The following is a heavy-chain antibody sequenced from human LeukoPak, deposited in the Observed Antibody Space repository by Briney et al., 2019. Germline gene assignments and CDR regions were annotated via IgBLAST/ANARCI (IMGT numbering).Heavy chain of an antibody. CDR3: ARDRILYYDYVWGSYRPPPLFDY. CDR1: GGSISSYY. D-gene: IGHD3-16*02. J-gene: IGHJ4*02. CDR2: IYYSGST. Sequence: SETLSLTCTVSGGSISSYYWSWIRQPPGKGLEWVGYIYYSGSTNYNPSLKSRVTISVDTSKNQFSLKLSSVTAADTAVYYCARDRILYYDYVWGSYRPPPLFDYWGQGTLVTVSS. V-gene: IGHV4-59*01.